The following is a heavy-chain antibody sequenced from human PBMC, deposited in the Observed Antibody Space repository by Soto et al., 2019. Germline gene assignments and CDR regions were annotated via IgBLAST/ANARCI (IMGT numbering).Heavy chain of an antibody. J-gene: IGHJ6*02. D-gene: IGHD3-10*01. V-gene: IGHV5-51*01. CDR1: GYNFSSYW. CDR3: AGGGVRGVVTRTRDYYGMDV. Sequence: GESLKISCKGSGYNFSSYWIGWVRQMPGKGLESMGIIYPGDSDTRYSPSFQGQVTISADKSISTAYLQWSSLKASDTAMYYCAGGGVRGVVTRTRDYYGMDVWGQGTTVTVSS. CDR2: IYPGDSDT.